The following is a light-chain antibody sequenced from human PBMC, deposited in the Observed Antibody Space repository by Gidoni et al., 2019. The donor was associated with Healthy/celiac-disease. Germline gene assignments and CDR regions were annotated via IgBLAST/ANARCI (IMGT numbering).Light chain of an antibody. CDR1: QDISNY. J-gene: IGKJ2*01. CDR2: DAS. V-gene: IGKV1-33*01. CDR3: QQYDNLPLA. Sequence: DIQLTQSPASLSASVGDRVTITCRASQDISNYLNWYQQKPGTAPKLLIYDASNFETGVPSRFSGSGSGTDFTLTISSLQPEDIATYYCQQYDNLPLAFGQGTKLEIK.